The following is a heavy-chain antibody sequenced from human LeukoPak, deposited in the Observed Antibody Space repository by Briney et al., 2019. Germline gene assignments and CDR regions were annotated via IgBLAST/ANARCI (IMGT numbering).Heavy chain of an antibody. CDR1: GFTFSSYS. V-gene: IGHV3-48*04. CDR3: AKDVTRTYCSGGSCYPDY. J-gene: IGHJ4*02. D-gene: IGHD2-15*01. CDR2: ISSSSTTI. Sequence: GGSLRLSCAASGFTFSSYSMNWVRQAPGKGLEWVSYISSSSTTIYYADSVKGRFTISRDNAKNSLYLQMNSLRAEDTAVYYCAKDVTRTYCSGGSCYPDYWGQGTLVTVSS.